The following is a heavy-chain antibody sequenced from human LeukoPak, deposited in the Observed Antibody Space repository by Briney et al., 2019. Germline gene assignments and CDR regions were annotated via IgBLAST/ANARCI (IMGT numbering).Heavy chain of an antibody. CDR1: GFTFSNSA. V-gene: IGHV3-23*01. CDR3: AKGIYSSGWSYFDY. J-gene: IGHJ4*01. CDR2: LSGSGITT. D-gene: IGHD6-19*01. Sequence: GGSLRLSCAASGFTFSNSAMSWVRQAPGKGLEWVSALSGSGITTYYADSVKGRFTISRDNSQNTLYLQMNSLRAEDTAVYYCAKGIYSSGWSYFDYWGHGTLVTVSS.